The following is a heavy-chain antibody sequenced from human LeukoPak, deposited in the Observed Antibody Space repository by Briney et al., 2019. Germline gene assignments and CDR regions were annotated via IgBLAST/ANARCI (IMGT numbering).Heavy chain of an antibody. CDR2: IHYSGST. CDR3: ARDRGLGEYSWFDP. D-gene: IGHD3-10*01. J-gene: IGHJ5*02. Sequence: SETLSLTCTVSGGSISYYYWSWIRQPPGKGLEWIGYIHYSGSTNYNPSLKSRVTISVDMSKIQFSLKLSSLTAADTAVYYCARDRGLGEYSWFDPWGQGTLVTVSS. CDR1: GGSISYYY. V-gene: IGHV4-59*01.